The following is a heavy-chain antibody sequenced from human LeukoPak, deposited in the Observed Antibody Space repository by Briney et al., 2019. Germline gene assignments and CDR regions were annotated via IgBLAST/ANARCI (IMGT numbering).Heavy chain of an antibody. Sequence: ASVKVSCKASGGTFSSYAINWVRQAPGQGLEWMGRIIPILDTPNYAQKFQDRVTITADKSTRTAYMELSSLRSEDTAVYYCARPSIQSVVVKPFDIWGQGTMVTVSS. CDR3: ARPSIQSVVVKPFDI. J-gene: IGHJ3*02. CDR1: GGTFSSYA. D-gene: IGHD2-15*01. V-gene: IGHV1-69*10. CDR2: IIPILDTP.